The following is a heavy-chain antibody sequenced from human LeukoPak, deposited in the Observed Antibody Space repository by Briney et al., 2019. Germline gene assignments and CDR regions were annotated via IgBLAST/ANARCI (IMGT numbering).Heavy chain of an antibody. V-gene: IGHV4-39*01. Sequence: PSETLSLTCTVSGGSISSSSYYWGWIRQPPGKGLEWVGSIYYSGSTYYNPSLESRVTISVDTSKKQFSLTLSSVTDTATDVDSSASPSIAGRRGDCWGQGTLVTVSS. CDR3: ASPSIAGRRGDC. CDR2: IYYSGST. D-gene: IGHD6-6*01. J-gene: IGHJ4*02. CDR1: GGSISSSSYY.